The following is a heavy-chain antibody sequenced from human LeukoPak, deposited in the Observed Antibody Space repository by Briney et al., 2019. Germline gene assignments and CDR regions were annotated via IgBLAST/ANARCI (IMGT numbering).Heavy chain of an antibody. Sequence: GGSLRLSCAASGFSFSNAWMNWVRQAPGKGLEWVGRILSKTSGGTTDYATPVKGRFTISRDDSKNMLYLHMNSLQIEDTAVYYCADYYASGSYPPWGQGTLVAVSS. J-gene: IGHJ5*02. CDR3: ADYYASGSYPP. CDR2: ILSKTSGGTT. V-gene: IGHV3-15*07. D-gene: IGHD3-10*01. CDR1: GFSFSNAW.